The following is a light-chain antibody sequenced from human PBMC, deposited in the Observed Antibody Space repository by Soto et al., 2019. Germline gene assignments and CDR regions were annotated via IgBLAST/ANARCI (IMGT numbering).Light chain of an antibody. V-gene: IGKV1-39*01. CDR3: QQSDSTPQT. CDR1: QSISNY. Sequence: DIQMTQSPSSLSASVGDRVTISCRASQSISNYLNWYQQKPGTAPKLLIYAASSLQSEVPSRFSGSGSGTDFTLTISSLQIEDFATYFCQQSDSTPQTFGQGTKVEIK. CDR2: AAS. J-gene: IGKJ1*01.